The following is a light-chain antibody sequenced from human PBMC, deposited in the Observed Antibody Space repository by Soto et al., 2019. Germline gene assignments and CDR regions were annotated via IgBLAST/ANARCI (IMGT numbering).Light chain of an antibody. J-gene: IGKJ1*01. CDR1: QSISSW. Sequence: IQMTQSPSTLSASVGDRVTITCRASQSISSWLAWYQQKPGEAPKLLIYKASSLESGVPSRFSGSGSGTEFTLTISSLQPDELATYYCQHYNSYSETFGQGTKVDIK. V-gene: IGKV1-5*03. CDR2: KAS. CDR3: QHYNSYSET.